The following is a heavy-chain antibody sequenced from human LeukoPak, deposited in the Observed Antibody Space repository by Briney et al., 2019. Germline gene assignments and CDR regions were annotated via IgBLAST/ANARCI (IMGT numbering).Heavy chain of an antibody. CDR1: GFTFDAYA. D-gene: IGHD1-26*01. Sequence: PGGSLRLSCAASGFTFDAYAMHWVRQVPGKGLEWVSGISRNSDYIGYGDSVQGRFIISRDNARDSLFLEMNSLRAEDTALYFCAKDLAVGNTPRVYAFDIWGQGTMVTVSS. V-gene: IGHV3-9*01. CDR2: ISRNSDYI. J-gene: IGHJ3*02. CDR3: AKDLAVGNTPRVYAFDI.